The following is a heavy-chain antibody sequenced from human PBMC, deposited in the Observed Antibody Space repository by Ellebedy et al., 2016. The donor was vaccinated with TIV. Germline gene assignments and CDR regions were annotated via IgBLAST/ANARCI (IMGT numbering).Heavy chain of an antibody. CDR1: GFTFSSYG. Sequence: GESLKISCAASGFTFSSYGMHWVRQAPGKGLEWVAVISYDGSNKYYADSVKGRFTISRDNSKNKLYLQMNSLRAEDTAVYYCAKETSIAARVTHYYGMDVWGQGTTVTVSS. CDR2: ISYDGSNK. CDR3: AKETSIAARVTHYYGMDV. D-gene: IGHD6-6*01. V-gene: IGHV3-30*18. J-gene: IGHJ6*02.